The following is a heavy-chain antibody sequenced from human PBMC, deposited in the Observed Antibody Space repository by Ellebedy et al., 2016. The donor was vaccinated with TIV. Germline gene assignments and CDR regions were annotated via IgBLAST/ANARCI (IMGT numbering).Heavy chain of an antibody. J-gene: IGHJ6*02. CDR3: ARATFIAVAGTMYYYYGMDV. Sequence: SETLSLTCSVSGGSMTSSNYFWAWIRQPPGKGLEWIGEINHSGSTNYNPSLKSRVTVSVDTSKNQFSLKLSSVTAADTAVYYCARATFIAVAGTMYYYYGMDVWGQGTTVTVSS. CDR2: INHSGST. D-gene: IGHD6-19*01. V-gene: IGHV4-39*07. CDR1: GGSMTSSNYF.